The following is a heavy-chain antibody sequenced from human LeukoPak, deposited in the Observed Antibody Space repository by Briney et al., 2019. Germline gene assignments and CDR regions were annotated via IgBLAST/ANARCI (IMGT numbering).Heavy chain of an antibody. J-gene: IGHJ4*02. V-gene: IGHV4-4*02. CDR1: GDSFSSNNY. CDR3: ARNAGYSDLNY. CDR2: IYRSGAT. Sequence: SETLSLTCTVSGDSFSSNNYWTWVRQPPRKGLEWIGEIYRSGATNYNPSLRSRVTVSLDKSKNQFSLRLNSVTAADTAIYYCARNAGYSDLNYWGQGVLVTVSS. D-gene: IGHD3-22*01.